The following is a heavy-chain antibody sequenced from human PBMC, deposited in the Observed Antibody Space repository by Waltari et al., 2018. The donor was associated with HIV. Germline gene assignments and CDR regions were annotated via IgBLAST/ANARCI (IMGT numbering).Heavy chain of an antibody. CDR3: ARVAGSSSNYYGMDV. Sequence: QVQLVESGGGLVKPGGSLRVSCAVSGFTFSDYHMSWIRQAPGKGLEWISYISSSGGTTNYAASVKGRFTISRDNAKKALYLEMNSLRAEDTAVYYCARVAGSSSNYYGMDVWGQGTTVTVSS. D-gene: IGHD6-6*01. CDR2: ISSSGGTT. J-gene: IGHJ6*02. CDR1: GFTFSDYH. V-gene: IGHV3-11*01.